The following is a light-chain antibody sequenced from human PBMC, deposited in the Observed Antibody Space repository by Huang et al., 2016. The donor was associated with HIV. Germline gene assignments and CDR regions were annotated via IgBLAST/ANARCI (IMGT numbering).Light chain of an antibody. Sequence: ELVLTQSPATLSLSPGERATLSCRASQSVGTYLAWYQQKPGQSPRLLIYDASNRATGSPARFSGRGSGTDFTLTISSLEPEDFAVYYCQQRSNWPPLLTFGPGTKVDIK. CDR1: QSVGTY. CDR3: QQRSNWPPLLT. V-gene: IGKV3-11*01. J-gene: IGKJ3*01. CDR2: DAS.